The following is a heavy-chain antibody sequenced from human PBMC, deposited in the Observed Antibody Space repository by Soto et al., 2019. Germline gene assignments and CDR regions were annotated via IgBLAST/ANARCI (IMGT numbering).Heavy chain of an antibody. V-gene: IGHV3-48*03. CDR1: GFTFNSHE. D-gene: IGHD3-10*01. J-gene: IGHJ6*02. CDR3: ARAAGTVVRRLYGVDV. CDR2: ISTSGSTI. Sequence: EVQLVESGGGLVQPGGSLRLSCEASGFTFNSHEMNWVRQAPGKGLEWISHISTSGSTITYADSVKGRFTISRDNANNSLDLQMNSLRAEDTAVYYCARAAGTVVRRLYGVDVWGQGTTVTVSS.